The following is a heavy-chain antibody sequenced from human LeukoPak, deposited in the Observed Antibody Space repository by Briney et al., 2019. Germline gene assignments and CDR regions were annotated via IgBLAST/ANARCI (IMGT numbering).Heavy chain of an antibody. Sequence: TLSLTCTVSTDSISSGSYYWSWIRQHPGKGLEWIGYIYYSGSTYYNPSLKSRVTISVDTSKNQFSLKLSSVTAADTAVYYCARGLAEDSSGYYLHWYFDLWGRGTLVTVSS. J-gene: IGHJ2*01. CDR3: ARGLAEDSSGYYLHWYFDL. CDR1: TDSISSGSYY. V-gene: IGHV4-31*03. CDR2: IYYSGST. D-gene: IGHD3-22*01.